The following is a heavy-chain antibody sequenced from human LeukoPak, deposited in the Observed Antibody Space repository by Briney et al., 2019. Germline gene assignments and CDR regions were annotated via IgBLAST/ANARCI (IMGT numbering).Heavy chain of an antibody. D-gene: IGHD3-22*01. CDR1: GGSFSGYY. Sequence: ASETLSLTCAVYGGSFSGYYWSWIRQPPGKGLEWIGEINHSGSTNYNPSLKSRVTISVDTSKNQFSLKLSSVTAADTVVYYCARGYYYDSSGYYLSFDYWGQGTLVTVSS. V-gene: IGHV4-34*01. CDR2: INHSGST. J-gene: IGHJ4*02. CDR3: ARGYYYDSSGYYLSFDY.